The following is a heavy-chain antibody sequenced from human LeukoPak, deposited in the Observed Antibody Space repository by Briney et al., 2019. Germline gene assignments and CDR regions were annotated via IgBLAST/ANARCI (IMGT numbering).Heavy chain of an antibody. CDR3: ANTYISSWYGPDY. V-gene: IGHV3-30*04. CDR2: ISYDGSNK. J-gene: IGHJ4*02. CDR1: GFAFSVYG. Sequence: GGALRLSCAASGFAFSVYGMHCVCHAPGKGLEWVSLISYDGSNKYYADSVKGRFTISRDNSKDSLFLQMNSLRAEDTAVYFCANTYISSWYGPDYWGQGTLVT. D-gene: IGHD6-13*01.